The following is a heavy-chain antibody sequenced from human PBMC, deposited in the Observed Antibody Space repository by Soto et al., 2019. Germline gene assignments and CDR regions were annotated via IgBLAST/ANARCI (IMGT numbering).Heavy chain of an antibody. CDR2: IYYSGST. Sequence: QVQLQESGPGLVKPSETLSLTCTVSGGSISSYYWSWIRQPPGKGLEWIGYIYYSGSTNYNPSLKSRVTISVDTSKNQFSLKLSSVTAADTAVYYCARDGGYCSGGSCYPGGRVDYWGQGTLVTVSS. CDR1: GGSISSYY. CDR3: ARDGGYCSGGSCYPGGRVDY. J-gene: IGHJ4*02. D-gene: IGHD2-15*01. V-gene: IGHV4-59*01.